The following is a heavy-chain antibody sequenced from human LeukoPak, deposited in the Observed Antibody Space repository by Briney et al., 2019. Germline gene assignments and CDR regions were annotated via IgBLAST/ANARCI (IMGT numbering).Heavy chain of an antibody. Sequence: KTSETLSLTCTVSGGSISSGSYHWNWIRQPAGKALEWIGRVHSGGSDYNPSLKSRVTTSEDTPKNQFALKLSSVTAADTAVYYCARSYDISGYQARGFDYWGQGILVTVSS. V-gene: IGHV4-61*02. CDR1: GGSISSGSYH. J-gene: IGHJ4*02. CDR2: VHSGGS. D-gene: IGHD3-22*01. CDR3: ARSYDISGYQARGFDY.